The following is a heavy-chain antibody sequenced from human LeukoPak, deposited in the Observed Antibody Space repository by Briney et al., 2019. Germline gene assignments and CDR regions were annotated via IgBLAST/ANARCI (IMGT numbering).Heavy chain of an antibody. CDR2: VYYSGST. J-gene: IGHJ4*02. V-gene: IGHV4-31*03. Sequence: SQTLSLTCTISGGSINSGGYYWSWIRQLPGKGLEWIGYVYYSGSTYYNPSLKSRLTISLDTSKNQFSLKLSSVTAADTAVYYCARNFGGYSYGSTMDSWGQGTLVTVSS. CDR1: GGSINSGGYY. CDR3: ARNFGGYSYGSTMDS. D-gene: IGHD5-18*01.